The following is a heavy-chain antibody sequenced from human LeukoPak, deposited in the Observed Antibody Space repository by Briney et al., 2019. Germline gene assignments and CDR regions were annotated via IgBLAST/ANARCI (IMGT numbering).Heavy chain of an antibody. J-gene: IGHJ4*02. D-gene: IGHD3-22*01. CDR2: FHPGDSES. Sequence: GESLKISCKGSGYSFNSHWIGWVRQRPGKGLEWMGIFHPGDSESRYSPPFQGQVTMSADQTITTAYLQWNTLKASDTAMYFCARTIAFYYDSSSYMDFWGQGTLVTVSS. CDR3: ARTIAFYYDSSSYMDF. CDR1: GYSFNSHW. V-gene: IGHV5-51*01.